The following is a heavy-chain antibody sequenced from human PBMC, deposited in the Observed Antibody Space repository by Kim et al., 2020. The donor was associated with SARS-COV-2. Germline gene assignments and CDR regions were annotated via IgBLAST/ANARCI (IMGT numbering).Heavy chain of an antibody. V-gene: IGHV4-39*01. D-gene: IGHD5-12*01. J-gene: IGHJ4*02. Sequence: SETLSLTCTVSGGSISSSNYYWGWIYQPPWKGLKWIGNIYYSGNTYYSPSLKSRVTISVDTSKNQFSLKVSSVTAADTAVYYCARHLRDGYNFFDYWGQGTLVTVSS. CDR2: IYYSGNT. CDR3: ARHLRDGYNFFDY. CDR1: GGSISSSNYY.